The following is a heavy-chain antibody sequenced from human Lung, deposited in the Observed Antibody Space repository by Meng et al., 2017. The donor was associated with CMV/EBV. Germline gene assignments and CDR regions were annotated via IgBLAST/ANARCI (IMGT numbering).Heavy chain of an antibody. V-gene: IGHV4-4*02. CDR2: IYYSGST. Sequence: SETLSLXXAVSGGFISSSSWWSWVRQPPGKGLEDIGYIYYSGSTSYNPSLKSRVTISVDTSKNQFSLKLSSVTAADTAVYYCARHGSGSYFYGMDVWGQGXTVTVSS. D-gene: IGHD3-10*01. CDR1: GGFISSSSW. CDR3: ARHGSGSYFYGMDV. J-gene: IGHJ6*02.